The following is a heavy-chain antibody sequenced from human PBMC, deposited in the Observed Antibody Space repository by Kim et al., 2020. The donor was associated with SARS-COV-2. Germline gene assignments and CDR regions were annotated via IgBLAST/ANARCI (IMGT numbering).Heavy chain of an antibody. J-gene: IGHJ6*02. CDR3: ARAGSFYYYYGMDV. Sequence: SETLSLTCAVSGGSISSSNWWSWVRQPPGTGLEWIGEIYHSGSTNYNPSLKSRVTISVDKSKNQFSLKLSSVTAADTAVYYCARAGSFYYYYGMDVWGQGTTVTVSS. CDR2: IYHSGST. V-gene: IGHV4-4*02. D-gene: IGHD3-10*01. CDR1: GGSISSSNW.